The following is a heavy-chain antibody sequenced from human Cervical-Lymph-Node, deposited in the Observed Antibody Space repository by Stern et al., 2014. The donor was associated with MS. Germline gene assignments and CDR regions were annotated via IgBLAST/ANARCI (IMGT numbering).Heavy chain of an antibody. J-gene: IGHJ6*02. CDR3: ARDLLQYTGYGMDV. CDR2: INPTVGTT. V-gene: IGHV1-46*03. CDR1: GYTFTAYY. Sequence: VQLVQSGAEVKKPGASVKVSCKASGYTFTAYYMHWVRQAPGQGLEWMGLINPTVGTTSYARKFQGRVTMTRDTSTNTVYMELRSLRSEDTAVYYCARDLLQYTGYGMDVWGQGTTVTVFS. D-gene: IGHD3-3*01.